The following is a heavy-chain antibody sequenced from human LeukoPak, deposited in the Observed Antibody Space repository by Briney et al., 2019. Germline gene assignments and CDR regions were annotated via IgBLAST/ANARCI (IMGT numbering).Heavy chain of an antibody. V-gene: IGHV1-2*04. Sequence: GASVKVSCKASGYTFTGYYMHWVRQAPGQGLEWMGWINPNSGGTNYAQKVQGWVTMTRDTSISTAYMELSRLRSEDTAVYYCARGKNDFVWGSYRLFAYWGQGTVVPVSS. CDR1: GYTFTGYY. CDR2: INPNSGGT. D-gene: IGHD3-16*02. J-gene: IGHJ4*02. CDR3: ARGKNDFVWGSYRLFAY.